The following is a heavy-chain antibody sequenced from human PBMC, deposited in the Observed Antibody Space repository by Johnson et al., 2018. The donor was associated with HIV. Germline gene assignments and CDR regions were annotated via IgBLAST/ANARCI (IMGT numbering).Heavy chain of an antibody. V-gene: IGHV3-9*01. CDR2: TNWNSGTI. J-gene: IGHJ3*02. CDR1: GFTFSSYW. CDR3: AKGQRAQIYDAFDI. D-gene: IGHD5-12*01. Sequence: VQLVESGGGLVQPGGSLRLSCAASGFTFSSYWMSWVRQAPGKGLEWVSGTNWNSGTIIYADSVKGRFTISRDNAKNSLYLQMNSLRPEDTALYYCAKGQRAQIYDAFDIWGQGTMVTVSS.